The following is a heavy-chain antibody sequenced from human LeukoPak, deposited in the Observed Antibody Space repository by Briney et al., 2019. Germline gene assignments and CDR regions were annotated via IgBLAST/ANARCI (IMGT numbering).Heavy chain of an antibody. CDR2: IDGSSYI. V-gene: IGHV3-21*01. J-gene: IGHJ5*02. D-gene: IGHD2-8*01. Sequence: GGSLRLSCAASGFTFSVSTMIWVRQAPGKGLEWVSCIDGSSYIHYAGSVKGRFTISRDNAKNSLYLQMNSLRVEDTAVYYCARIPNGAPFPNWFDPWGQGTLVTVSS. CDR1: GFTFSVST. CDR3: ARIPNGAPFPNWFDP.